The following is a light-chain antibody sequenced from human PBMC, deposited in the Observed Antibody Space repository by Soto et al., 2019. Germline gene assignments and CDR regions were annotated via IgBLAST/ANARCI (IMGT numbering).Light chain of an antibody. CDR1: SSDVGGYNY. Sequence: QSALTQPASVSGSPGQSITISCTGTSSDVGGYNYVSWHQLHPGKAPKLMVYEVSNRPSGVSNRFSGSKSGNTASLTISGLQAEDEADYYCSSYTSNSTYVFGTGTNVA. CDR2: EVS. CDR3: SSYTSNSTYV. J-gene: IGLJ1*01. V-gene: IGLV2-14*01.